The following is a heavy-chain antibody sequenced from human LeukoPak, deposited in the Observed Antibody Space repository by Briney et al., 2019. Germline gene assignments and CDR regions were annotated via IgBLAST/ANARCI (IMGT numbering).Heavy chain of an antibody. D-gene: IGHD1-26*01. CDR1: GYTFTSYA. CDR2: INTNTGNP. Sequence: ASVTVSCKASGYTFTSYAMNWVRQAPGQGLEWMGWINTNTGNPTYAQGFTGRFVFSLDTSVSTAYLQISSLKAEDTAVYYCARAGSGTVYYYYYYMDVWGKGTTVTVSS. V-gene: IGHV7-4-1*02. J-gene: IGHJ6*03. CDR3: ARAGSGTVYYYYYYMDV.